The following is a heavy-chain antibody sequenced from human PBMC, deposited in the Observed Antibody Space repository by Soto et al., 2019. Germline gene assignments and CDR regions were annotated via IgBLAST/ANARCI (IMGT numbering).Heavy chain of an antibody. Sequence: GESLKISCKGSGYSFTNYWIGWVRQMPGKGLEWMGIIYPGDSDTRYSPSFQGQVTISADKSISTAYLRWSSLKASDTAMYYCARSPSVVADTFDPWGQGTLVTVSS. CDR2: IYPGDSDT. J-gene: IGHJ5*02. CDR1: GYSFTNYW. D-gene: IGHD2-15*01. CDR3: ARSPSVVADTFDP. V-gene: IGHV5-51*01.